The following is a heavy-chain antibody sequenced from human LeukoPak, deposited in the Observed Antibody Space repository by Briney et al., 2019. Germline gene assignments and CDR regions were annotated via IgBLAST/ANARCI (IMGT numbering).Heavy chain of an antibody. Sequence: SETLSLTCTVSGGSISTYYWSWVGQPPGKGLEWIGYIYHSGSTNYNPSLKSRVTISVDTSKNQFSLKLSSVTAADTAVYYCARNLGFGIDIWGQGTMVTVSS. V-gene: IGHV4-59*08. D-gene: IGHD3-10*01. CDR1: GGSISTYY. J-gene: IGHJ3*02. CDR3: ARNLGFGIDI. CDR2: IYHSGST.